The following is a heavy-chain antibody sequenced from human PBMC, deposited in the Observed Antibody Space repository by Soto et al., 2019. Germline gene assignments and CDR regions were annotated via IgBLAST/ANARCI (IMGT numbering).Heavy chain of an antibody. Sequence: SVKVSCKASGGTFSSYAISWVRQAPGQGLEWMGGIIPIFGTANYAQKFQGRVTITADESTSTAYMELSSLRSEDTAVYYCARVGYYDGSGYHAFYTWGLGTIVTVS. V-gene: IGHV1-69*13. D-gene: IGHD3-22*01. CDR2: IIPIFGTA. CDR3: ARVGYYDGSGYHAFYT. J-gene: IGHJ3*02. CDR1: GGTFSSYA.